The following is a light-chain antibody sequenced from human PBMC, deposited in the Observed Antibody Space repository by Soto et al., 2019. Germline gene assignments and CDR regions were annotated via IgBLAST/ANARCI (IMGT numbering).Light chain of an antibody. Sequence: EIALTQSPATLSVSAGGTVTLSCRASQSIRTNVAWYQQIPGQAPRLLVYGASTRATGAPARFSGSGSGIEFTLTISSLQSEDSAFYYCQQYFNWPLTWTFGPGTKVQIK. V-gene: IGKV3-15*01. J-gene: IGKJ1*01. CDR2: GAS. CDR3: QQYFNWPLTWT. CDR1: QSIRTN.